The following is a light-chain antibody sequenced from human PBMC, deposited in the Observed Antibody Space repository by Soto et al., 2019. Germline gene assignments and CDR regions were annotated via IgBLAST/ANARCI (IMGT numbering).Light chain of an antibody. CDR2: WAS. J-gene: IGKJ1*01. CDR3: RQYYSTPPT. Sequence: DIVMTQSPDSLAVSLGERATINCKSSQSVLYSSNNKNYLAWYQQKPGQPPKLLIYWASTRESGVPDRFSGSGSGTDFTLTISSLQAEDVAVYYCRQYYSTPPTFGQGTKV. CDR1: QSVLYSSNNKNY. V-gene: IGKV4-1*01.